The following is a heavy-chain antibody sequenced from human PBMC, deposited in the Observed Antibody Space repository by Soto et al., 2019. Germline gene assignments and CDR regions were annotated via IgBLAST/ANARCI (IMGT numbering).Heavy chain of an antibody. J-gene: IGHJ4*02. Sequence: SETLSLTCTVSGGSISSGGYYWSWIRQHPGKGLEWIGYIYYSGSTYYNPSLKSRVTISVDTSKNQFSLKLSSVTAADTAVYDCARGPMIVGPEYFDYWGQGTLVTVSS. CDR1: GGSISSGGYY. D-gene: IGHD3-22*01. V-gene: IGHV4-31*03. CDR2: IYYSGST. CDR3: ARGPMIVGPEYFDY.